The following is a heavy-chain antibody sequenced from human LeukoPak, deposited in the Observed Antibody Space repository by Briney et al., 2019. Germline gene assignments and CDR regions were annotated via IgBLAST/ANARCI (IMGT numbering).Heavy chain of an antibody. Sequence: GGSLRLSCAASGFTFSTYGIPRVRQAPGQGLKWVAVFSYAGSIKDYAESVKGRFTISRDNSKNTLYLQTNSLRAEDTAVYYCAKEMGSGLIDYWGQGTLVTVSS. CDR1: GFTFSTYG. J-gene: IGHJ4*02. CDR3: AKEMGSGLIDY. V-gene: IGHV3-30*18. D-gene: IGHD2-15*01. CDR2: FSYAGSIK.